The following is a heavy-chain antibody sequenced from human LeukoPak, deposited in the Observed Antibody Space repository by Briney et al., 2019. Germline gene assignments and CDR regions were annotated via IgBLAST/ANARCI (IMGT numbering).Heavy chain of an antibody. Sequence: SETLSLTCGVSGGSISNFYWNWIRQPAGKGLKWIGRVHASGSSRYNPSFAGRVSMSADTSENQVSLTVTSVTAADTAVYFCARDQSGSGGHNNDAFDIWGQGTMVTVSS. J-gene: IGHJ3*02. CDR3: ARDQSGSGGHNNDAFDI. CDR2: VHASGSS. CDR1: GGSISNFY. V-gene: IGHV4-4*07. D-gene: IGHD1/OR15-1a*01.